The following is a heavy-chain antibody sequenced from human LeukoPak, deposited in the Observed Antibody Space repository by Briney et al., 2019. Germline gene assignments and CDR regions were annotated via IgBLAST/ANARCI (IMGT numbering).Heavy chain of an antibody. CDR1: GFTFSSYG. V-gene: IGHV3-23*01. D-gene: IGHD1-26*01. J-gene: IGHJ4*02. Sequence: PGGSLRLSCAASGFTFSSYGMNWVRQAPGKGLEWVSAIGGSGGSTYYADSVKGRFTISRDNSKNTLYLQMNGLRAEDTAVYYCAKDTFRRPYSGSQSHWGQGTLVTVSS. CDR3: AKDTFRRPYSGSQSH. CDR2: IGGSGGST.